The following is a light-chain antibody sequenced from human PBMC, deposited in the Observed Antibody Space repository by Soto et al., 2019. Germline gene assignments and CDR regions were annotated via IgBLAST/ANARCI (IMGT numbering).Light chain of an antibody. J-gene: IGKJ2*01. V-gene: IGKV3-20*01. CDR3: QQYGDMYT. Sequence: EIALTQAPGTLSLSTGERATLSCRASQSVSSSYLAWYQQKPGQASRLLIYGASSRATGIPDRFSGSGSGTDFTLTISRLEPEDFAVYYCQQYGDMYTFGQGTKREIK. CDR1: QSVSSSY. CDR2: GAS.